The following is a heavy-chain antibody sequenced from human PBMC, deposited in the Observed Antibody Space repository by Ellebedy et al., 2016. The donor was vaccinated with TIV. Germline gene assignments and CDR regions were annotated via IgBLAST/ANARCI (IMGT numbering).Heavy chain of an antibody. CDR3: TRGSRVGATVDY. V-gene: IGHV1-69*13. J-gene: IGHJ4*02. CDR2: IIPFFGPA. CDR1: GGTFSSYV. Sequence: AASVKVSCKASGGTFSSYVFSWVRQAPGQGLEWMGGIIPFFGPANYAQNFQDRVTITADESTSTAYMELSSRRSEDTAVYYCTRGSRVGATVDYWGQGTLVTVSS. D-gene: IGHD1-26*01.